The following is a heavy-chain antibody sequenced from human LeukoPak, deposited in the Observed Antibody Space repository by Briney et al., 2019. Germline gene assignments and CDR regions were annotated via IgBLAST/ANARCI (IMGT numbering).Heavy chain of an antibody. V-gene: IGHV3-30*02. J-gene: IGHJ4*02. CDR3: AKYYGSGSYCFDY. D-gene: IGHD3-10*01. CDR1: GFTFSSYG. Sequence: GGSLRLSCAASGFTFSSYGMYWVRQAPGKGLEWVAFIRYDGSNKYYADSVQGRFTISRDNSKNTLYLQMNSLRAEDTAVYYCAKYYGSGSYCFDYWGQGTLVTVSS. CDR2: IRYDGSNK.